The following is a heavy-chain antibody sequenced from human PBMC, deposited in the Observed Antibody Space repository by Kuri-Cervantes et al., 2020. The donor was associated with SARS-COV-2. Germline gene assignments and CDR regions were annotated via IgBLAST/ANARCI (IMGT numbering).Heavy chain of an antibody. D-gene: IGHD3-3*01. V-gene: IGHV1-46*03. J-gene: IGHJ4*02. CDR2: INPSGGST. Sequence: ASVKVSCKASGYTFSDHYMYWVRQAPGQGLEWMGIINPSGGSTSYAQKFQGRVTMTRDTSTSTVYMELSSLRSEDTAVYYCASEIFYDFWSGYYTGIGSGEPPGYWGQGTLVTVSS. CDR1: GYTFSDHY. CDR3: ASEIFYDFWSGYYTGIGSGEPPGY.